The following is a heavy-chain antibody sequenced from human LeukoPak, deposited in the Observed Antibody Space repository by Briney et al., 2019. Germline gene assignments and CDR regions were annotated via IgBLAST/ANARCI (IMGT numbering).Heavy chain of an antibody. CDR2: ISGSGGST. J-gene: IGHJ4*02. V-gene: IGHV3-23*01. Sequence: GGFLRLSCAASGFTFSDYYMTWVRQAPGKGLEWVSAISGSGGSTYYADSVKGRFTISRDNSKNTLYLQMNSLRAEDTAVYYCAKSRSGSANWALQIFDNWGQGTLVTVSS. D-gene: IGHD1-1*01. CDR1: GFTFSDYY. CDR3: AKSRSGSANWALQIFDN.